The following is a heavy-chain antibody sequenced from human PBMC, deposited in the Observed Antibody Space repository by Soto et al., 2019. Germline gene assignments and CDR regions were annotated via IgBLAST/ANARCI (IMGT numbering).Heavy chain of an antibody. CDR3: AYRFLSGVGDY. CDR1: GFSFSTNGVG. V-gene: IGHV2-5*02. D-gene: IGHD3-3*01. CDR2: IYWDDDK. J-gene: IGHJ4*02. Sequence: ITLKESGPTLVKPTQTLTLTCTFSGFSFSTNGVGVAWIRQPPGGALEWLALIYWDDDKKYNPYLRSRLSITRDTSKNPFLFTMSNMDHVDTATYYCAYRFLSGVGDYWGQGTLVTVSS.